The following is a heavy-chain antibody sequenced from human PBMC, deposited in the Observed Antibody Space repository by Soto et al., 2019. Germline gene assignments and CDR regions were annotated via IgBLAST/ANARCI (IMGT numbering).Heavy chain of an antibody. CDR1: GFTFSSYG. CDR3: ARERFDFWSGYSLSDAFDI. Sequence: QVQLVESGGGVVQPGRSLRLSCAASGFTFSSYGMHWVRQAPGKGLEWVAVIWYDGSNKYYADSVKGRFTISRDNSKNTLYLQMNSLGAEDTAVYYCARERFDFWSGYSLSDAFDIWGQGTMVTVSS. CDR2: IWYDGSNK. V-gene: IGHV3-33*01. D-gene: IGHD3-3*01. J-gene: IGHJ3*02.